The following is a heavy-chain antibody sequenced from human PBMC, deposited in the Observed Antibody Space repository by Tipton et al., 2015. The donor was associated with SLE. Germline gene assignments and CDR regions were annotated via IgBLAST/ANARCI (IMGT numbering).Heavy chain of an antibody. D-gene: IGHD5-24*01. CDR1: GGSIVSNSHY. J-gene: IGHJ5*02. Sequence: TLSLTCTVSGGSIVSNSHYWAWVRRPPGKGLEWMGSDSSTGGACYNPSLKSRLTTSVDTSKDQFSLRLTSVTAADTAIYYCARHGRIERATVKGLFDPWGQGTLVTVSS. CDR3: ARHGRIERATVKGLFDP. V-gene: IGHV4-39*07. CDR2: DSSTGGA.